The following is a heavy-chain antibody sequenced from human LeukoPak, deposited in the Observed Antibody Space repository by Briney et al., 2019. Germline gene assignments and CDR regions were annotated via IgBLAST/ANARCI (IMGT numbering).Heavy chain of an antibody. CDR1: GGSISSSSYY. CDR3: ARHDWFDP. V-gene: IGHV4-39*01. Sequence: PSETLSLTCTVSGGSISSSSYYWAWIRQPPGKGLEWIGSIYYSGSTYYNPSLKSRVTISVDTSKNQFSLKSNSVTAADTAVYYCARHDWFDPWGQGTLVTVSS. J-gene: IGHJ5*02. CDR2: IYYSGST.